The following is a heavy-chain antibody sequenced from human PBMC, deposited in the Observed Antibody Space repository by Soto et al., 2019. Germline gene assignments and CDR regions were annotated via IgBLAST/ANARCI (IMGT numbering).Heavy chain of an antibody. Sequence: EVQLVESGGGLVQPGGSLRLSCVASGFTFSSHEMNWVRQAPGKGLEWVSYISSSGSPIDYADSVRGRFTISRDNAKNSVILQMNSLRVEDRAVYYCVRSWGVYCSSTRCYSPWLDPGGQGTLVTVSS. CDR1: GFTFSSHE. V-gene: IGHV3-48*03. J-gene: IGHJ5*02. CDR3: VRSWGVYCSSTRCYSPWLDP. D-gene: IGHD2-2*02. CDR2: ISSSGSPI.